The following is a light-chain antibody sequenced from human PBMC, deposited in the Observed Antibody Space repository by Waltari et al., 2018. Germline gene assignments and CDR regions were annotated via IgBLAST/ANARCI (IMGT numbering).Light chain of an antibody. Sequence: DIVMTQSPDSLAVSLGERATINCKSSQSIFYSSNNKNYLAWYQQKSGQPPKLFIYWASTRDSGVPDRFSGSGSGTDFTLTIDSLQAEDVAVYYCHQYYYSPVAFGGGTKVEIK. CDR2: WAS. CDR1: QSIFYSSNNKNY. V-gene: IGKV4-1*01. CDR3: HQYYYSPVA. J-gene: IGKJ4*01.